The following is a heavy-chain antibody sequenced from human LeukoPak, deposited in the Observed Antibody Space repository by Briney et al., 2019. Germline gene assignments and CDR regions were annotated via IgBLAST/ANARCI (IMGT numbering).Heavy chain of an antibody. J-gene: IGHJ6*02. CDR2: MNPNSGNT. Sequence: GASVKVSCKASGYTFTSYDINCVRQATGQGLEWMGWMNPNSGNTGYAQKFQGRVTMTRNTSISTAYMELSSLRSEDTAVYYCARGHHRAAAGTRRVGYYYYGMDVWGQGTTVTVSS. D-gene: IGHD6-13*01. CDR3: ARGHHRAAAGTRRVGYYYYGMDV. CDR1: GYTFTSYD. V-gene: IGHV1-8*01.